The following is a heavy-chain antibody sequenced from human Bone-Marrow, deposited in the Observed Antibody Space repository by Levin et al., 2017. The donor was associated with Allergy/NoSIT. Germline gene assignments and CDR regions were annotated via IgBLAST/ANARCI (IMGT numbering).Heavy chain of an antibody. CDR2: INHSGST. Sequence: SQTLSLTCAVYGGSFSGYYWSWIRQPPGKGLEWIGEINHSGSTNYNPSLKSRVTISVDTSKNQFSLKLSSVTAADTAVYYCARVSFSGPGGLVYYYYYYMDVWGKGTTVTVSS. J-gene: IGHJ6*03. D-gene: IGHD5-12*01. CDR1: GGSFSGYY. CDR3: ARVSFSGPGGLVYYYYYYMDV. V-gene: IGHV4-34*01.